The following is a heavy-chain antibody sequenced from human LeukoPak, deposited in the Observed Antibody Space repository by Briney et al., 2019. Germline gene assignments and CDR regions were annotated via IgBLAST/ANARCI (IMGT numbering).Heavy chain of an antibody. V-gene: IGHV3-48*03. Sequence: QAGGSLRLSCAASGFTFRSYEMNWVRQSPGRGVEWVSHISGSGNTKYYTDSVRGRFTISRDNAKKSVSLQMNSLRAEDTGVYYCAKDGVAGFDFWGQGTLVTVSS. CDR2: ISGSGNTK. CDR1: GFTFRSYE. CDR3: AKDGVAGFDF. D-gene: IGHD6-19*01. J-gene: IGHJ4*02.